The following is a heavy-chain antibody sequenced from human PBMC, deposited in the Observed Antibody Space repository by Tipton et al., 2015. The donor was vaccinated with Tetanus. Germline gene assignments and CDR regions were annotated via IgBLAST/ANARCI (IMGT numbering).Heavy chain of an antibody. V-gene: IGHV3-33*01. CDR3: ARGDSGSYYGNWFDP. J-gene: IGHJ5*02. CDR2: IWCDGSNK. Sequence: QLVQSGGGVVQPGRSLRLSCAASGFTFSSYGMHWVRQAPGKGLEWVAVIWCDGSNKYYADSVKGRFTISRDNSKNTLYLQMNSLRAEDTAVYYCARGDSGSYYGNWFDPWGQGTLVTVSS. D-gene: IGHD1-26*01. CDR1: GFTFSSYG.